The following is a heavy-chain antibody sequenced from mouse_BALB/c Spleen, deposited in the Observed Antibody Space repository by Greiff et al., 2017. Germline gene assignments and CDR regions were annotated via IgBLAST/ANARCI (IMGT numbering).Heavy chain of an antibody. V-gene: IGHV1-9*01. CDR2: ILPGSGST. CDR1: GYTFSSYW. J-gene: IGHJ2*01. Sequence: QVQLQQSGAELMKPGASVKISCKATGYTFSSYWIAWVKQRPGHGLEWIGEILPGSGSTNYNEKFKGKATFTADTSSNTAYMQLSSLTSEDSAVYYGARAYGNYDFDYRGQGTTLTVSS. CDR3: ARAYGNYDFDY. D-gene: IGHD2-1*01.